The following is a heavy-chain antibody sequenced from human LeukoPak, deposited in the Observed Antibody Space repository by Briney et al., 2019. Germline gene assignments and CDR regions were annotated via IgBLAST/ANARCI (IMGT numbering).Heavy chain of an antibody. Sequence: GGSLRLSCAASGFTFSNAWMSWVRQAPGKGLEWVGRIKSKTDGGTTDYAAPVKGRFTISRDDSKNTLYLQMNSLKTEDTAVYYCTAATGWRGSYDSSGYSDYWGQGTLVTVSS. D-gene: IGHD3-22*01. CDR2: IKSKTDGGTT. CDR3: TAATGWRGSYDSSGYSDY. V-gene: IGHV3-15*01. J-gene: IGHJ4*02. CDR1: GFTFSNAW.